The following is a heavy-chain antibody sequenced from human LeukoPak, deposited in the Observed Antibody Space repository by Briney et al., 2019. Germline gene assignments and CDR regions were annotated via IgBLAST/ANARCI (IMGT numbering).Heavy chain of an antibody. D-gene: IGHD6-13*01. CDR1: GGSISSYY. Sequence: SETLSLTCTVSGGSISSYYWSWIRQPPGKGLEWIGYIYYSGSTNYNPSLKSRVTISVDTSKNQFSLKLSSVTAADTAVYYCARLGSSWYRSDDYWGQGTLVTVSS. V-gene: IGHV4-59*01. CDR3: ARLGSSWYRSDDY. CDR2: IYYSGST. J-gene: IGHJ4*02.